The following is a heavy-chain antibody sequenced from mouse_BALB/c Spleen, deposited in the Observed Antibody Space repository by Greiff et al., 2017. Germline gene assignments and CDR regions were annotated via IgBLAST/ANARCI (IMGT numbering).Heavy chain of an antibody. CDR1: GFTFSSYG. D-gene: IGHD4-1*01. Sequence: EVQVVESGGDLVKPGGSLKLSCAASGFTFSSYGMSWVRQTPDKRLEWVATISSGGSYTYYPDSVKGRFTISRDNAKNTLYLQMSSLKSEDTAMYYCARQRGELGYWYFDVWGAGTTVTVSS. V-gene: IGHV5-6*01. CDR2: ISSGGSYT. J-gene: IGHJ1*01. CDR3: ARQRGELGYWYFDV.